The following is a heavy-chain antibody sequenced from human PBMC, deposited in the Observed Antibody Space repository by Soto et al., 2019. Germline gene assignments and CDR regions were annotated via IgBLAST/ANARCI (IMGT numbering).Heavy chain of an antibody. V-gene: IGHV3-21*01. D-gene: IGHD3-10*01. CDR2: ISSSSSYI. Sequence: EVQLVESGGGLVKPGGSLRLSCAASGFTFSSYSMNWVRQAPGKGLEWVSSISSSSSYIYYADSVKGRFTISRDNAKNSLYLQMNSLRAEDTAVYYCARVSYGSGSCDYWGQGTLVTVSS. CDR1: GFTFSSYS. CDR3: ARVSYGSGSCDY. J-gene: IGHJ4*02.